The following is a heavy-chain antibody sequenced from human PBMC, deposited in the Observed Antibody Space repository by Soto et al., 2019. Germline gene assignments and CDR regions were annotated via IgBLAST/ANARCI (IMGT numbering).Heavy chain of an antibody. D-gene: IGHD1-7*01. J-gene: IGHJ6*02. CDR1: GGSFSNYY. Sequence: SETLSLTCAVYGGSFSNYYWSWIRQPPGKGLEWIGEINQSGITNYNPSLKSRVTISEDASKNQFSLKLSSVTAADTAVYYCARDLQAGTWYYYGMDVWGQGTTVPSP. CDR2: INQSGIT. CDR3: ARDLQAGTWYYYGMDV. V-gene: IGHV4-34*01.